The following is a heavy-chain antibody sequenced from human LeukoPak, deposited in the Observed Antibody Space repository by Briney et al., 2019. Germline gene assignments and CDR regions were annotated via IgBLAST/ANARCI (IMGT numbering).Heavy chain of an antibody. Sequence: GGSLRLSCATSGFTLSLAWMHWVRQAPGKGLEWVSRIKYDGSYTNYADSVKGRFTISRDNARNTLSLHMVSLRAEDTAVYFCVRDGDAYNFDFWGQGVLVTVSS. CDR3: VRDGDAYNFDF. V-gene: IGHV3-74*01. CDR2: IKYDGSYT. D-gene: IGHD5-24*01. CDR1: GFTLSLAW. J-gene: IGHJ4*02.